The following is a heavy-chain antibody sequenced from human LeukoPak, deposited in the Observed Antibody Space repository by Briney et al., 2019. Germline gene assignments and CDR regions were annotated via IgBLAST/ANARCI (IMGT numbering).Heavy chain of an antibody. D-gene: IGHD1-26*01. J-gene: IGHJ4*02. CDR3: TAGAGATDFDH. Sequence: GGSLRLSCAASGFTFSDAWMSWVRQAPGRGLEWVGRIKRKSDGGTTDHAAPVKGRFTISRDDSINTLYLQMNSLKTEDTALYYCTAGAGATDFDHWGQGTLVTVSS. CDR2: IKRKSDGGTT. CDR1: GFTFSDAW. V-gene: IGHV3-15*01.